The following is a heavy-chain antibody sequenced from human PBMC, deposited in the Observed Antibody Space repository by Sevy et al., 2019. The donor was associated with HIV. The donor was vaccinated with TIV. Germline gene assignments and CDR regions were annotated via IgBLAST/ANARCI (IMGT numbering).Heavy chain of an antibody. Sequence: ASVKVSCKASGYSFTSYFVYWVRQAPGQGLEWMGMINPRGGSTSSAQKFQGRVTMTRDTSTSTVYMELSSLRSEDTAVYYCARGSGGYSGWFDPWGQGTLVTVSS. V-gene: IGHV1-46*01. CDR1: GYSFTSYF. D-gene: IGHD2-21*02. J-gene: IGHJ5*02. CDR3: ARGSGGYSGWFDP. CDR2: INPRGGST.